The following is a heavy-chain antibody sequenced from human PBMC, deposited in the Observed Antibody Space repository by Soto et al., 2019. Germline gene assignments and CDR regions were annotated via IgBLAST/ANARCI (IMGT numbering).Heavy chain of an antibody. V-gene: IGHV3-30-3*01. D-gene: IGHD6-25*01. CDR1: GFTFSSYA. J-gene: IGHJ6*02. CDR2: ISYDGSNK. CDR3: ARGTAACTYYYYCYGMDV. Sequence: QVQLVESGGGVVQPGRSLRLSCAASGFTFSSYAMHWVRQAPGKGLEWVAVISYDGSNKYYADSVKGRFTISIENSKNTLYLQMNSLRAEDTAVYYCARGTAACTYYYYCYGMDVWGQGTTVTVSS.